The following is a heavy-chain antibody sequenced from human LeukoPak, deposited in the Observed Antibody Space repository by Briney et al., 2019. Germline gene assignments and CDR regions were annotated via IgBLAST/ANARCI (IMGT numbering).Heavy chain of an antibody. J-gene: IGHJ6*03. CDR2: IIPIFGTA. D-gene: IGHD2-8*02. V-gene: IGHV1-69*05. CDR1: GYTFTSYG. Sequence: ASVKVSYKASGYTFTSYGISWVRQAPGQGLEWMGGIIPIFGTANYAQKFQGRVTITTDESTSTAYMELSSLRSEDTAVYYCARGLLAEYYMDVWGKGTTVTVSS. CDR3: ARGLLAEYYMDV.